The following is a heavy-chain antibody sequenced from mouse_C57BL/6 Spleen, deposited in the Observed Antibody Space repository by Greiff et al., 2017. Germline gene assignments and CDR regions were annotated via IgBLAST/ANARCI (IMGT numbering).Heavy chain of an antibody. CDR2: ISSGSSTI. CDR1: GFTFSDSG. V-gene: IGHV5-17*01. J-gene: IGHJ3*01. CDR3: ARGPGFAY. Sequence: EVKVVESGGGLVKPGGSLKLSCAASGFTFSDSGMHWVRQAPEKGLEWVAYISSGSSTIYYADTVKGRFTISRDNAKNTLFLQMTSLRSEDTAMYYCARGPGFAYWGQGTLVTVSA.